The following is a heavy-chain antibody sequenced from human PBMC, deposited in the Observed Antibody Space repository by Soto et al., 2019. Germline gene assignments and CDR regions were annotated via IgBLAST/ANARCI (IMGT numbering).Heavy chain of an antibody. CDR2: IRSKAYGGTT. D-gene: IGHD1-7*01. Sequence: GGSLSLPCTVSGFTFGDHAMRWFRQAPGKGLEWVGFIRSKAYGGTTEYAASVKGRFTISRDDSKSIAYLQMNSLKTEDTAVYYCTRDPRLELMYNWFDPWGQGTLVTGTS. CDR3: TRDPRLELMYNWFDP. CDR1: GFTFGDHA. J-gene: IGHJ5*02. V-gene: IGHV3-49*03.